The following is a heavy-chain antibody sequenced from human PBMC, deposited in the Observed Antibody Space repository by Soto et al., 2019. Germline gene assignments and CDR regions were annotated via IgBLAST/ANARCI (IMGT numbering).Heavy chain of an antibody. D-gene: IGHD3-16*01. CDR2: IFSSGTT. J-gene: IGHJ6*02. V-gene: IGHV4-30-4*01. CDR3: ARVPSPFDSYYARDV. Sequence: SEPLALTCTVSGDSISSGNKYWSWIRQPQGKGLEWIGYIFSSGTTYYNPSLKSRLTMSLDASQNQFSLKLNSLTDADTAVYFWARVPSPFDSYYARDVWGQGNTVT. CDR1: GDSISSGNKY.